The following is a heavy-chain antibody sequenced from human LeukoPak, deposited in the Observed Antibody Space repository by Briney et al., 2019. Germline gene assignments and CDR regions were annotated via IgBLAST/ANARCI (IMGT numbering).Heavy chain of an antibody. Sequence: SETLSLTCAVYGGSFSGYYWTWIRQPPGKGLEWIGEINDSGSTNYNPSLKSRVTISVDTSKNQFSLKLNSVTAADMAVYYSTRRPYYYDTGTYWGSYYYYMDVWGKGTTVTISS. V-gene: IGHV4-34*01. J-gene: IGHJ6*03. D-gene: IGHD3-22*01. CDR1: GGSFSGYY. CDR3: TRRPYYYDTGTYWGSYYYYMDV. CDR2: INDSGST.